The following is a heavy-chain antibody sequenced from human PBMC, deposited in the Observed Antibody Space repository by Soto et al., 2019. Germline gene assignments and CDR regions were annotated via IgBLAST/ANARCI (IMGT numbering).Heavy chain of an antibody. CDR2: IWYDGSHD. CDR3: VRGRAAIMWPTIIQWYDR. D-gene: IGHD2-15*01. V-gene: IGHV3-33*01. Sequence: QERLVQTGGGVVQPGKSLRLSCVASGFDFRSYGMHWIRQPPGKGPQWVAVIWYDGSHDYYEDSVKGRFTVTRDNSNNTLFLQMNNLTVDDTALYFCVRGRAAIMWPTIIQWYDRWGQGALVTVSS. CDR1: GFDFRSYG. J-gene: IGHJ5*02.